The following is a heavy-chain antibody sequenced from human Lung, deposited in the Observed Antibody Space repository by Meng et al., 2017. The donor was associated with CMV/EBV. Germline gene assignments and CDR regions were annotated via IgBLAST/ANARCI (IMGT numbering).Heavy chain of an antibody. V-gene: IGHV5-51*01. CDR1: GYSFSTYW. Sequence: GGSLRLXXKGSGYSFSTYWIGWVRQMPGKGLEWMGIIHPGDSDTKYSPAFQGQVTISADKSINTAYLQWSSLKASDTAIYYCVRNGPQYDTVTGYATGFDSWGQGTXVTVSS. D-gene: IGHD3-9*01. CDR2: IHPGDSDT. CDR3: VRNGPQYDTVTGYATGFDS. J-gene: IGHJ4*02.